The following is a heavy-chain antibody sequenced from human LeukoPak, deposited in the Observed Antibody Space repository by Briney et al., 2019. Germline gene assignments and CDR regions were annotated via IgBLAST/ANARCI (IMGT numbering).Heavy chain of an antibody. D-gene: IGHD3-22*01. CDR2: IIPIFGTA. Sequence: ASVKVSCKASGGTFSSYAISWVRQAPGQGLEWMGGIIPIFGTANYAQKFQGRVTITADKSTSTAYMELSSLRSEDTAVYYCALFPSSGEVDYWGQGTLVTVSS. V-gene: IGHV1-69*06. CDR1: GGTFSSYA. J-gene: IGHJ4*02. CDR3: ALFPSSGEVDY.